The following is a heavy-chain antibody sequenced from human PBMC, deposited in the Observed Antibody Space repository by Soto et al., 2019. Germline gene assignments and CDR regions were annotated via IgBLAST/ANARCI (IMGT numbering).Heavy chain of an antibody. D-gene: IGHD6-19*01. Sequence: GGSLRLSCEVSGFTFSSYAMSWVRQSPGKGREWVAVISGTGVSSQYADSVKGRFTISRDNSKNTLTLQMNSLRAEDTAVYYCAKPRLVAGLIKYVDFASWGQGTLVTVFS. CDR1: GFTFSSYA. CDR2: ISGTGVSS. CDR3: AKPRLVAGLIKYVDFAS. V-gene: IGHV3-23*01. J-gene: IGHJ4*02.